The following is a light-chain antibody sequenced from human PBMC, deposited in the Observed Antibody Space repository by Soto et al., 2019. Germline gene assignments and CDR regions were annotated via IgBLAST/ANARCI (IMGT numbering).Light chain of an antibody. V-gene: IGKV3-20*01. CDR3: RQYGHSLWT. CDR1: QSVSSGH. Sequence: DIVLTQSPGTLSLSPGERASLSCRASQSVSSGHLAWYQQKPGQAPRLLIYGASSRATGIPDRFSGSGSGTDFTLTISRLEPEDYAVYYCRQYGHSLWTFGQGTKVDIK. CDR2: GAS. J-gene: IGKJ1*01.